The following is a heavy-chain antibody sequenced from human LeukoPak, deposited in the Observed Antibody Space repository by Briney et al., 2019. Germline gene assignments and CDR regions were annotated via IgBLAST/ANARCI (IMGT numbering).Heavy chain of an antibody. J-gene: IGHJ6*03. CDR1: GYSFITYW. V-gene: IGHV5-51*01. Sequence: GGSLKISCKGSGYSFITYWIGRVRQMPGKGLEWMVIIYPSDSDTRYSPSFQGQVTISADKSISTAYLKWSNLKASDTAIYYCATCLWFGEGAYMDVWGKGTTVTVSS. D-gene: IGHD3-10*01. CDR2: IYPSDSDT. CDR3: ATCLWFGEGAYMDV.